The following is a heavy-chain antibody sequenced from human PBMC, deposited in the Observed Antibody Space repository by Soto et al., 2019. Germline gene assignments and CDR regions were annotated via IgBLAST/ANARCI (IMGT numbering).Heavy chain of an antibody. CDR3: AKIFRSGLLWFGELSTVDY. J-gene: IGHJ4*02. CDR1: GFTFSSYA. Sequence: EVQVLESGGGLVQPGGSLRLSCAASGFTFSSYAMNWVRQAPGKGLEWVSAISDRGDRTYFTDSVKGRFTISRDNSKNTLYLQMNSLRAEDTAVDYCAKIFRSGLLWFGELSTVDYWGQGTLVIVSS. D-gene: IGHD3-10*01. V-gene: IGHV3-23*01. CDR2: ISDRGDRT.